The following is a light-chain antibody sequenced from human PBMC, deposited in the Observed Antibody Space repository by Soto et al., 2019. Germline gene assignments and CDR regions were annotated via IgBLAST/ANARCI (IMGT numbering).Light chain of an antibody. CDR3: QSSDTSLSGSL. CDR2: GNS. V-gene: IGLV1-40*01. J-gene: IGLJ2*01. Sequence: QSVLTQPPSVSGAPGQRVTISCTGSSSNIGGGYDVHWYQQLPGTAPKLLIYGNSNRPSGVPDRFSGSKSGTSASLAITGLQTEDEADYYCQSSDTSLSGSLFGGGTKVTVL. CDR1: SSNIGGGYD.